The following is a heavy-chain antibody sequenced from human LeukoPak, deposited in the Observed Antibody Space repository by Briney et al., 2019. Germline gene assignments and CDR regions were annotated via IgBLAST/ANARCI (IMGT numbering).Heavy chain of an antibody. CDR3: ARTLGPVNHQWLGLEFDY. V-gene: IGHV1-3*01. Sequence: ASVKVSCKASGYTFTSYAMHWVRQAPGQRLEWMGWINAGNGNTKYSQKFQGRVTITRDTSASTAYMELSSLRSEDTAVYYCARTLGPVNHQWLGLEFDYWGQGTLVTVSS. J-gene: IGHJ4*02. CDR2: INAGNGNT. CDR1: GYTFTSYA. D-gene: IGHD6-19*01.